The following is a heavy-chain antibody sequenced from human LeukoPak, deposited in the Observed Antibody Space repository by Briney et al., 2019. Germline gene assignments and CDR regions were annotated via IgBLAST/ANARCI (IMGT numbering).Heavy chain of an antibody. CDR3: ARSITMARVDI. Sequence: GGSLRLSCAASGFTVSSNSLNWVRQAPGKGLEWVSIIYTSGDTYYADSAKGRFTISRDESKNTLYLQMNSLRVEDTATYYCARSITMARVDIWGQGTMVTVSS. J-gene: IGHJ3*02. V-gene: IGHV3-53*01. CDR2: IYTSGDT. D-gene: IGHD5-24*01. CDR1: GFTVSSNS.